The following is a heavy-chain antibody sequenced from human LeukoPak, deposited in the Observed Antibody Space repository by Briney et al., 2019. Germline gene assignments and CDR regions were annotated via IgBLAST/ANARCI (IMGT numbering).Heavy chain of an antibody. CDR2: TSGSGRSI. J-gene: IGHJ4*02. CDR3: AKDMNSWRDGSGLGDYFDY. D-gene: IGHD6-19*01. Sequence: GGSLRLSCAASGFTFSSYSIHWVRQAPGKGLEWVSGTSGSGRSIHYADSVKGRFTISRDNSKNTLYLQMNSLRADDTAVYYCAKDMNSWRDGSGLGDYFDYWGQGTLVTVSS. CDR1: GFTFSSYS. V-gene: IGHV3-23*01.